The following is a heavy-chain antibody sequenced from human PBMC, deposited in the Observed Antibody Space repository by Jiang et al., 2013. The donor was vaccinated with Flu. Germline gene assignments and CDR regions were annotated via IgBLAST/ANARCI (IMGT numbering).Heavy chain of an antibody. CDR3: ARVESSGSYYPSDAFDI. D-gene: IGHD1-26*01. J-gene: IGHJ3*02. Sequence: SVKVSCKASGYTFTSYDINWVRQATGQGLEWMGWMNPNSDNTGYAQKFQGRVTMTRNTSISTAYMELSSLRSEDTAVYYCARVESSGSYYPSDAFDIWGQGTMVTVSS. CDR1: GYTFTSYD. CDR2: MNPNSDNT. V-gene: IGHV1-8*01.